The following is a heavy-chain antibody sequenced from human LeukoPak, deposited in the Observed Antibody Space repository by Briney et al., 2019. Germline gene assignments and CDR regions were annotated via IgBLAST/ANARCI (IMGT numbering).Heavy chain of an antibody. J-gene: IGHJ3*02. CDR3: AKVRGYYDDSGYYSNDAFDI. CDR1: GFTFSSYA. V-gene: IGHV3-23*01. Sequence: PGGSLRLSCAASGFTFSSYAMSWVRQAPGKGLEWVSAISGSGGSTYYADSVKGRFTISRDNSKNTLYLQMNSLRAEDTAVYYCAKVRGYYDDSGYYSNDAFDIWGQGTMVTVSS. CDR2: ISGSGGST. D-gene: IGHD3-22*01.